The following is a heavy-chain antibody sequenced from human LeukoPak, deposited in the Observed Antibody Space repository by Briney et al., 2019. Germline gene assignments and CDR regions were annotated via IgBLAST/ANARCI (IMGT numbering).Heavy chain of an antibody. D-gene: IGHD2-2*01. V-gene: IGHV3-43*01. CDR2: VSWDGVST. CDR3: AKGGGRASTPLFDY. J-gene: IGHJ4*02. CDR1: GFTFNDYT. Sequence: GGSLRLSCAASGFTFNDYTMHWVRQVPGKGLKWLSLVSWDGVSTFYADSVKGRFTIARDNSKNSLYLQMNSLRTEDTALYYCAKGGGRASTPLFDYWGQGTLVTVSS.